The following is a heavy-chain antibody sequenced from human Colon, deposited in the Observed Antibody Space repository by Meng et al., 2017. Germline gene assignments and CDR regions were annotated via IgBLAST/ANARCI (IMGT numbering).Heavy chain of an antibody. D-gene: IGHD3-16*01. Sequence: QVQLQDAGPGWVSPSESISLSCSGSGASVRSPDRQWGWVRQPPGKGLEWIGYARIDYANTNYNPSLKSRVNVSLDTSKNQFSLNVRSVTAADTAVYYCARDYWGSLDFWGQGILVTASS. V-gene: IGHV4-61*08. CDR1: GASVRSPDRQ. J-gene: IGHJ4*02. CDR2: ARIDYANT. CDR3: ARDYWGSLDF.